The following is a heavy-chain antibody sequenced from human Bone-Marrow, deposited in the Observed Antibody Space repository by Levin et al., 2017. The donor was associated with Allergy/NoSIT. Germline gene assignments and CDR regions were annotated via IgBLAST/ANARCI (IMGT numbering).Heavy chain of an antibody. CDR2: ISGTGGTT. CDR3: AKGKSPVATRAMDV. CDR1: GFTFRLYG. D-gene: IGHD5-12*01. V-gene: IGHV3-23*01. J-gene: IGHJ6*03. Sequence: GGSLRLSCAGSGFTFRLYGMNWVRQSPGKGLEWVSAISGTGGTTYYADSVRGRFTISRDNSKDTVYLHMNSLRVEDTAIYYCAKGKSPVATRAMDVWGKGTTVTVSS.